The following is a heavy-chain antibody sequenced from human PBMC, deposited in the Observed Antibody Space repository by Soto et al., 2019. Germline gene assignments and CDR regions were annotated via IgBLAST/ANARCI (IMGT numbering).Heavy chain of an antibody. CDR3: ARGGRTYYFDY. Sequence: EVQLVESGGGLVKPGGSLRLSCAASGFTFSSYSMNWVRQAPGKGLEWVSSISSSGSYIYYADSVKGRFTISRDNAKNSLYRQMNSPRAEDTAVYYCARGGRTYYFDYWGQGTLVTVSS. J-gene: IGHJ4*02. CDR1: GFTFSSYS. V-gene: IGHV3-21*01. CDR2: ISSSGSYI.